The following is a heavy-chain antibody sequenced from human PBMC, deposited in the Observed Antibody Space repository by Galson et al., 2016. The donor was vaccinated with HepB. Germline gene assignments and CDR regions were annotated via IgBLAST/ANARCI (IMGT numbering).Heavy chain of an antibody. Sequence: SVKVSCKASGYTFSSYAMHWVRQAPGQRLEWMGWINAGNGNTKYSQKFQGRVTITRDTSASTGYMELSSLRSEDTAIYYCARDGSGSFPRGYGMDVWGQGTTVTVSS. D-gene: IGHD3-10*01. CDR3: ARDGSGSFPRGYGMDV. J-gene: IGHJ6*02. CDR1: GYTFSSYA. V-gene: IGHV1-3*01. CDR2: INAGNGNT.